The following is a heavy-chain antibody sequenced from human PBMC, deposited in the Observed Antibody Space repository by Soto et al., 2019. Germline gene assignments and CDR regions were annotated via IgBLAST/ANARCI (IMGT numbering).Heavy chain of an antibody. CDR3: ARAPNYVWGSYCVEV. D-gene: IGHD3-16*01. CDR1: GGSISSGDYY. Sequence: SETLSLTCTVSGGSISSGDYYWSWIRQPPGKGLEWIGYIYYSGSTYYNPSLKSRVTISVDTSKNQFSLKLSSVTAADTAVYYCARAPNYVWGSYCVEVWGQGTLVTVSS. J-gene: IGHJ4*02. V-gene: IGHV4-30-4*01. CDR2: IYYSGST.